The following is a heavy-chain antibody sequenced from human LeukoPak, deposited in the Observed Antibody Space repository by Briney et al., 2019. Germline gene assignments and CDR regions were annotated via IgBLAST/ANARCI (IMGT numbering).Heavy chain of an antibody. Sequence: SETLCLTCTVAGGSISSYYWSWIRQPPGKGLEWIGYIYYSGSTNYNPSLKSRVTISVDTSKNQFSLKLSSVTAADTAVYYCARGLPMYSSSWYGGFDYWGQGTLVTVSS. CDR1: GGSISSYY. CDR3: ARGLPMYSSSWYGGFDY. D-gene: IGHD6-13*01. CDR2: IYYSGST. J-gene: IGHJ4*02. V-gene: IGHV4-59*01.